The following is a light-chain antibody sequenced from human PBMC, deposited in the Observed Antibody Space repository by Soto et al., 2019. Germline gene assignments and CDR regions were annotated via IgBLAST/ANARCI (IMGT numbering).Light chain of an antibody. CDR2: DAA. CDR1: QSSSSY. Sequence: TEVPSFMYAYXGGRVTVTFRASQSSSSYLSWYQQKPGNAPKLXXYDAASLQSGRPSRFSGSGSGTDFTRTISSRQHEDFGSYYGHQSDRPMYTVGGETMVDIK. J-gene: IGKJ4*01. V-gene: IGKV1-39*01. CDR3: HQSDRPMYT.